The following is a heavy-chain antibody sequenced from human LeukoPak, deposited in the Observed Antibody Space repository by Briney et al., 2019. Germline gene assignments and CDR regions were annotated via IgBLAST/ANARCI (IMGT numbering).Heavy chain of an antibody. D-gene: IGHD1-26*01. J-gene: IGHJ6*02. CDR3: ARDLRAVYSFYYYYGMDV. V-gene: IGHV3-21*01. Sequence: GGSLRLSCAASGFTFSSYSMNWVRQAPGKGLEWVSSISSSSSYIYYADSVKGRFTISRDNAKNSLYLQMNSLRAEDTAVYYCARDLRAVYSFYYYYGMDVWGQGTTVTVSS. CDR2: ISSSSSYI. CDR1: GFTFSSYS.